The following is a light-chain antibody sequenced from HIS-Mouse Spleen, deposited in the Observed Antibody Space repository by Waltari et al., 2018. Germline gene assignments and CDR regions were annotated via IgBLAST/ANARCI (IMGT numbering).Light chain of an antibody. CDR1: SSDVGSYNL. V-gene: IGLV2-23*01. J-gene: IGLJ2*01. CDR3: CSYAGSSTYVV. Sequence: QSALTQPASVSGSPGQSITISCTGTSSDVGSYNLVSWYQQHPGKAPKLMLYEGSKRPSGVSNRVSGSKSGNTASLTISGLQAEDEADYYCCSYAGSSTYVVFGGGTKLTVL. CDR2: EGS.